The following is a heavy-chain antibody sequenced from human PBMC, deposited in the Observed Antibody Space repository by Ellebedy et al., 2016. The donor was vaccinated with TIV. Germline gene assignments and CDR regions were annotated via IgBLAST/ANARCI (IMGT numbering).Heavy chain of an antibody. CDR3: ARDRNYILSAVSAYVTAGDY. Sequence: AASVKVSCKASGYSFTNYFIHWVRQAPGQGLEWMGWIDPHSGATKFAQNFQGRVTLTRDPSIITAYMELSSLRSDDTAVYYCARDRNYILSAVSAYVTAGDYWGQGTLVTVSS. J-gene: IGHJ4*02. D-gene: IGHD3-9*01. CDR2: IDPHSGAT. CDR1: GYSFTNYF. V-gene: IGHV1-2*02.